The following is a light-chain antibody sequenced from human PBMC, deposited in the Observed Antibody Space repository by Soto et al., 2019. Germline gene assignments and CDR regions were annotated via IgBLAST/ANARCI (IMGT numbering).Light chain of an antibody. CDR1: QDISSY. J-gene: IGKJ4*01. Sequence: DIQLTQSPSFLSASVGDRVTVTCRSSQDISSYLAWYQQKPGKAHKVLIYGASTLQSGVPPRFGGSGSGTAFTVTISSLQPEDFANYYCQQVHGYPITFGGGTKVEIK. CDR3: QQVHGYPIT. CDR2: GAS. V-gene: IGKV1-9*01.